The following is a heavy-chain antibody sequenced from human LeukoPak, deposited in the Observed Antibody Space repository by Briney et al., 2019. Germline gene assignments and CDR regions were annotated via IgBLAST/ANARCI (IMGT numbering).Heavy chain of an antibody. CDR3: ASRIIAVAGMFVY. Sequence: PSQTLSLTCTVSGGSISSGDYNWSWIRQPPGKGLEWIGYIYYSGSTYYNPSLKSRVTISVDTSKNQFSLKLSSVTAADTAVYYCASRIIAVAGMFVYWGQGTLVTVSS. V-gene: IGHV4-30-4*08. CDR2: IYYSGST. CDR1: GGSISSGDYN. D-gene: IGHD6-19*01. J-gene: IGHJ4*02.